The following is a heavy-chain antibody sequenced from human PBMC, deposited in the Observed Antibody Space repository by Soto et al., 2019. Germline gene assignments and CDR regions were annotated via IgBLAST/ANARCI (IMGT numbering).Heavy chain of an antibody. V-gene: IGHV3-23*01. J-gene: IGHJ4*02. Sequence: GGSLRLSCAASGFTFSSYAMSWVRQAPGKGLEWVTVISGSGGSIHYADSVKGRFSISRDNSKNRLYLQMNSLRAEDTAVYYCAKGDRFRLRALGHDYWGQGTLVTVSS. CDR2: ISGSGGSI. CDR3: AKGDRFRLRALGHDY. CDR1: GFTFSSYA. D-gene: IGHD2-21*01.